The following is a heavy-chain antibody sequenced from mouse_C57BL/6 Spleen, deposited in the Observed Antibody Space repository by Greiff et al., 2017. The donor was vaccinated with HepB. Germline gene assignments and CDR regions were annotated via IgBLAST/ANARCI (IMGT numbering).Heavy chain of an antibody. J-gene: IGHJ4*01. CDR2: ILPGSGST. Sequence: LVEPGASVKLSCKATGYTFTGYWIEWVKQRPGHGLEWIGEILPGSGSTNYNEKFKGKATFTADTSSNTAYMQLSSLTTEDSAIYYCARRGTTVVYYYAMDYWGQGTSVTVSS. V-gene: IGHV1-9*01. CDR3: ARRGTTVVYYYAMDY. D-gene: IGHD1-1*01. CDR1: GYTFTGYW.